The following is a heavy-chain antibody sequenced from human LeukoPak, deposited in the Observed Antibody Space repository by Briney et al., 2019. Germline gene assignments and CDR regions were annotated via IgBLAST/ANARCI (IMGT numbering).Heavy chain of an antibody. V-gene: IGHV4-39*01. CDR3: ARLRDARWLLEY. D-gene: IGHD4-23*01. CDR2: NLYSVKS. Sequence: PSETLSLTCSVSGDSVSSTAYYWGWLRQPPGKGLEWIASNLYSVKSYFNPSFNSRGSISVDTSSNRLSLRLTSVNAADTAVYYCARLRDARWLLEYWGQGTLVTVSS. CDR1: GDSVSSTAYY. J-gene: IGHJ4*02.